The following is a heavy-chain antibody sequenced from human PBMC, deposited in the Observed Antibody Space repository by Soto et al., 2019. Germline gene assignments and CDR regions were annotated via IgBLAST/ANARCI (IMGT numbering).Heavy chain of an antibody. J-gene: IGHJ5*02. CDR1: GASVSSGGYY. V-gene: IGHV4-31*03. Sequence: PSETLSLTCTFSGASVSSGGYYWSWIRQHPGEGLEWIGYIYYSGSTYYNPSLKSRVTISVDTSKNQFSLKLSSVSAADTAVYYCAGGDCSGGSCYWSDPWGQGTMVTVS. D-gene: IGHD2-15*01. CDR3: AGGDCSGGSCYWSDP. CDR2: IYYSGST.